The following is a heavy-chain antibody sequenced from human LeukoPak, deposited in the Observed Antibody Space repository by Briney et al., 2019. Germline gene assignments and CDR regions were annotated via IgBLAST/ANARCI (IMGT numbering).Heavy chain of an antibody. CDR1: GLTFSNHW. Sequence: PGGSLRLSCVASGLTFSNHWMSWVRQAPGKGLEWVANIRGERGQEYYVDSVKGRFTISKNSAKNSLYLQMNALRVEDTAMYYCASLDTAKQPLANHWGQGTLVTVSS. CDR3: ASLDTAKQPLANH. V-gene: IGHV3-7*03. D-gene: IGHD5-18*01. CDR2: IRGERGQE. J-gene: IGHJ5*02.